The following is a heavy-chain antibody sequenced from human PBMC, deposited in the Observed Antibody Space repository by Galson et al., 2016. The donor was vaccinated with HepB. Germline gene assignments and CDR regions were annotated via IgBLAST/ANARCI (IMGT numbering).Heavy chain of an antibody. J-gene: IGHJ4*02. Sequence: QSGAEVKKPGESLKISCKGSGYGFAGYWIGWVRQMPGEGLEWMGVIYPDDSSTGYSPASLHQVTFSLDKPISTASLHWSSLKASDTAMYYYARLGDPNFNPQAATFATHYFDYWGQGTLVTVSS. V-gene: IGHV5-51*04. CDR2: IYPDDSST. CDR1: GYGFAGYW. CDR3: ARLGDPNFNPQAATFATHYFDY. D-gene: IGHD3-10*01.